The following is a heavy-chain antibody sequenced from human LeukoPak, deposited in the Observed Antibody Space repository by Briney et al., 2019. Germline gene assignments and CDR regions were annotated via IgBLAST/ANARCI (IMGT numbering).Heavy chain of an antibody. Sequence: TGGSLRLSCAASGFTFRSYGIHWVRQAPGKGLEWVAVISNDGSNIYYADSVKGRFTISRDNSKNTLFLEMNSLRTEDTAVYYCAKSRGSSYGNPPDYWGQGTLVTVSS. CDR1: GFTFRSYG. CDR3: AKSRGSSYGNPPDY. J-gene: IGHJ4*02. V-gene: IGHV3-30*18. CDR2: ISNDGSNI. D-gene: IGHD5-18*01.